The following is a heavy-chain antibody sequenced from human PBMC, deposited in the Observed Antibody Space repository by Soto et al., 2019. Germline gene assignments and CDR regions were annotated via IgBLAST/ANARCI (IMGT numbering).Heavy chain of an antibody. V-gene: IGHV3-48*03. J-gene: IGHJ3*02. D-gene: IGHD3-22*01. Sequence: EVQLVESGGGLVQPGGSLRLSCAASGFTFSSYEMNWVHQAPGKGLEWVSYISSSGSTIYYADSVKGRFTISRDNAKNSLYLQMNSLRAEDTAVYYCARDLNYYDSSGYYYGAFDIWGQGTMVTVSS. CDR2: ISSSGSTI. CDR1: GFTFSSYE. CDR3: ARDLNYYDSSGYYYGAFDI.